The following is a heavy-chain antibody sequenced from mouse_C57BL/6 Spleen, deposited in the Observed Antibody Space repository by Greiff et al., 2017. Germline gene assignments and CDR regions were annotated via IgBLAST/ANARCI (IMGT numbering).Heavy chain of an antibody. CDR1: GFSLTSYG. Sequence: VQLQESGPGLVQPSQSLSITCTVSGFSLTSYGVHWVRQSPGKGLEWLGVIWRGGSTDYNAAFMSRLSITKDNSKSQVFFKMNSLQADDTAIYYCAKNDDYDYYAMDYWGQGTSVTVSS. CDR2: IWRGGST. V-gene: IGHV2-5*01. J-gene: IGHJ4*01. D-gene: IGHD2-4*01. CDR3: AKNDDYDYYAMDY.